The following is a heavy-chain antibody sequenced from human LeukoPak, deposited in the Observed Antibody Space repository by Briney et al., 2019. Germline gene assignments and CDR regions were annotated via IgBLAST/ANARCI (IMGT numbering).Heavy chain of an antibody. CDR3: ARDRAAGWFDP. CDR2: IYYSGST. D-gene: IGHD6-13*01. CDR1: GGSISSYY. Sequence: SETLSLTCTVSGGSISSYYWSWIRQPPGKGLEWIAYIYYSGSTNYNPSLKSRVTISVDTSKNQISLKLSSVTAADTAVYYCARDRAAGWFDPWGQGTLVTVSS. J-gene: IGHJ5*02. V-gene: IGHV4-59*01.